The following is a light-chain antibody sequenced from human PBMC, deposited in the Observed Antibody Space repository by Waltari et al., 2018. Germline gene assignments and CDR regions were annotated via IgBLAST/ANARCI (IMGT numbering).Light chain of an antibody. J-gene: IGLJ2*01. CDR2: RDS. V-gene: IGLV3-9*01. CDR3: QVWDSSTAV. CDR1: NIGSKN. Sequence: SYELTQPLSVSVALGQTARITCGGNNIGSKNVHWYQQKPGQAPVLVIYRDSKRPSGIAERFSGSHSGNTATLTISRAQAGDEADYYCQVWDSSTAVFGGGTNLTVL.